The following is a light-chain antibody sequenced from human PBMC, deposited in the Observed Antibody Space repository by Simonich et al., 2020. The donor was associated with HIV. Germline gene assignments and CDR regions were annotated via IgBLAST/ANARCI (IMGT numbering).Light chain of an antibody. V-gene: IGKV3-11*01. CDR3: QKRSNWPLT. CDR2: DAS. J-gene: IGKJ4*01. Sequence: EIVLTQSPATLSLSPGKRATLSCRASQSVSSYVAWYQQKPGQAPRLLIYDASNRATGSPARFSGSGSGTDFTLTISSLEPEDFAVYYCQKRSNWPLTFGGGTKVEIK. CDR1: QSVSSY.